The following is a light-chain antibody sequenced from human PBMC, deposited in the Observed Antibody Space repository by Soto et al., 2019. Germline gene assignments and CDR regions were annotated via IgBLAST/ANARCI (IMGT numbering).Light chain of an antibody. J-gene: IGKJ2*01. CDR2: GAS. CDR1: QSVSSSY. V-gene: IGKV3-20*01. Sequence: EIVLTQAPGTLSLSPGERATLSCRASQSVSSSYLGWYQQKPGQAPRLLIYGASSRATGIPDRFSGSGSGTDVTLTISRLEPDDFAVYYCQRYGSSPLYTFGQGTKLEIK. CDR3: QRYGSSPLYT.